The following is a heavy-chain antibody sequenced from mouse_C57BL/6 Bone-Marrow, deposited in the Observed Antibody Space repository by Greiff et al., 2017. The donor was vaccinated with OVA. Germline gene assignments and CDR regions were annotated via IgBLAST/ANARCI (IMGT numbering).Heavy chain of an antibody. V-gene: IGHV1-18*01. CDR3: ARRGLVPYAMDY. CDR1: GYTFTDYN. CDR2: INPNNGGT. J-gene: IGHJ4*01. Sequence: EVQLQQSGPELVKPGASVKIPCKASGYTFTDYNMDWVKQSPGKSLEWIGDINPNNGGTIYNQKFKGKATLTVDKSSSTAYMELRSLTSEDTAVYYCARRGLVPYAMDYWGQGTSVTVSS. D-gene: IGHD5-1*01.